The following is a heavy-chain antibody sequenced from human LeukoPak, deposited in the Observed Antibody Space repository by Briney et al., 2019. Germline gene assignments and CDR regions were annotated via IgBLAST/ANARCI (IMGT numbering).Heavy chain of an antibody. Sequence: ASVKVSCKASGYTLTSYGISWERQAPGQGLEWMGWISAYNGNTNYAQKLQGRVTMTTDTSTSTAYMELRSLRSDDTAVYYCARDRGYYGSGSYYYYYYGMDVWGKGTTVTVSS. CDR2: ISAYNGNT. CDR3: ARDRGYYGSGSYYYYYYGMDV. V-gene: IGHV1-18*04. J-gene: IGHJ6*04. D-gene: IGHD3-10*01. CDR1: GYTLTSYG.